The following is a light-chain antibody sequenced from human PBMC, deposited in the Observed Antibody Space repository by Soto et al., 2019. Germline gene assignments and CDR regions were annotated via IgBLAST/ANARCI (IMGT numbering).Light chain of an antibody. V-gene: IGLV2-14*01. CDR3: SSYTSSSTLV. Sequence: QSALTQPASVSGSPGQSITISCTGTSSDVGDYNYVSWYQQHPGKAPKLMIYDVSNRPSGVSNRFSGSKSGNTASLTVSGRQAEDEADYYCSSYTSSSTLVFGGGTKLTVL. CDR1: SSDVGDYNY. J-gene: IGLJ2*01. CDR2: DVS.